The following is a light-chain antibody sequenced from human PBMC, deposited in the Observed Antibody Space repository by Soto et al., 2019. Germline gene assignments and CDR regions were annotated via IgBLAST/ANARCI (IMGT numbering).Light chain of an antibody. CDR3: LQYNNYWT. CDR2: KAS. V-gene: IGKV1-5*03. CDR1: QSISNW. J-gene: IGKJ1*01. Sequence: DIQMTQSPSTLSASVGDRVTIICRASQSISNWLAWYQQKAGKAPKLLIYKASGLERGVPSRFSGSGSGTEFTLTISSLQPDDFATYYCLQYNNYWTFGQGTKVDIK.